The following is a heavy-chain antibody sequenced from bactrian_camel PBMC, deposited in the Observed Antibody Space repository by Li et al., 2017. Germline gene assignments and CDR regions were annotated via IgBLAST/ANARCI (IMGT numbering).Heavy chain of an antibody. V-gene: IGHV3-2*01. J-gene: IGHJ6*01. CDR2: IYSTGSTT. Sequence: HVQLVESGGGSVQAGGSLRLSCCASGAIYGDACVGWFRQAPGSGSEWLCSIYSTGSTTYNSESVKGRFTIPKDLMKNTVNLQMNSPISEETAMYYCAARLGGIWLGPRQLMNPQYFGQWGQGTQVTVS. CDR1: GAIYGDAC. D-gene: IGHD1*01. CDR3: AARLGGIWLGPRQLMNPQYFGQ.